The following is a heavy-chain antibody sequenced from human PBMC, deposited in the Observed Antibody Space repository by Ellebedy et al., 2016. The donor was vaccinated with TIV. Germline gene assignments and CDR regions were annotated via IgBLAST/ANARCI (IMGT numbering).Heavy chain of an antibody. Sequence: GGSLRLSXAVSGITFSNYAMTWVRQAPGRGLECVSPIDANSRSTNYADSVKGRFTISRDNSKNTLYLQMNSLRAEDTAVYYCAPHGTNFDFWGQGTLVTVSS. V-gene: IGHV3-23*01. CDR1: GITFSNYA. CDR3: APHGTNFDF. J-gene: IGHJ4*02. D-gene: IGHD5-24*01. CDR2: IDANSRST.